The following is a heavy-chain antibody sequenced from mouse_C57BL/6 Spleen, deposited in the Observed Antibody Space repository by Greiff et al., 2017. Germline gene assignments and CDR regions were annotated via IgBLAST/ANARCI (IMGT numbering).Heavy chain of an antibody. J-gene: IGHJ3*01. D-gene: IGHD2-4*01. CDR1: GYTFTSYW. CDR3: ARENYDYEGFAY. V-gene: IGHV1-59*01. CDR2: IDPSDSYT. Sequence: VQLQQPGAELVRPGTSVKLSCKASGYTFTSYWMHWVKQRPGQGLEWIGVIDPSDSYTNYNQKFKGKATLTVDTSSSTAYMQLSSLTSEDSAVYYCARENYDYEGFAYWGQGTLVTVSA.